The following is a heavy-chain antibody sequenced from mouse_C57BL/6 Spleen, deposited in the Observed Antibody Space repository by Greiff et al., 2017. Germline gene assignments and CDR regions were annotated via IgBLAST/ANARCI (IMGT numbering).Heavy chain of an antibody. Sequence: EVKLVESGGGLVQPGGSLSLSCAASGFTFTDYYMSWVRQPPGKALEWLGFIRNKANGYTTEYSASVKGRFTISRDNSQSILYLQMNALRAEDSATYYCARYDDCDAPDYYAMDYWGQGTSVTVSS. V-gene: IGHV7-3*01. CDR2: IRNKANGYTT. J-gene: IGHJ4*01. D-gene: IGHD2-4*01. CDR1: GFTFTDYY. CDR3: ARYDDCDAPDYYAMDY.